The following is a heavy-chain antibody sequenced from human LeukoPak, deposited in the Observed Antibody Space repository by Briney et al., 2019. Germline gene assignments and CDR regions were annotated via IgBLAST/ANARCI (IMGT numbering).Heavy chain of an antibody. CDR1: GGSISSYY. CDR2: IYYSGST. V-gene: IGHV4-59*01. D-gene: IGHD1-20*01. CDR3: WRETYNWNDACFDP. Sequence: PSETLSLTCTVSGGSISSYYWSWIRQSPGKGLEWIGDIYYSGSTNYNPSLKSGGTISVDTTKNQFSLMLSAVQAADTAVYYCWRETYNWNDACFDPWGHGTLVTVSP. J-gene: IGHJ5*02.